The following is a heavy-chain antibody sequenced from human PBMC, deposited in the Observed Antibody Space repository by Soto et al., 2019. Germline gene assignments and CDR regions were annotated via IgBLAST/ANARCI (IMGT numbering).Heavy chain of an antibody. CDR2: IYYSGST. CDR3: NIWFGERWFDP. Sequence: SETLSLTCTVSGGSISSGGYYWSWIRQHPGKGLEWIGYIYYSGSTYYNPSLKSRVTISVDTSKNQFSLKLSSVTAADTAVYYCNIWFGERWFDPWGQGTLVTVSS. D-gene: IGHD3-10*01. CDR1: GGSISSGGYY. V-gene: IGHV4-31*03. J-gene: IGHJ5*02.